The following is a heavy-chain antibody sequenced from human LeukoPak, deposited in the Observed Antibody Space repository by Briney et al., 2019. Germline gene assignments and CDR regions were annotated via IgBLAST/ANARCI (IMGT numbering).Heavy chain of an antibody. CDR1: GGSISSYY. CDR2: IYTSGST. Sequence: SETLSLTCTVPGGSISSYYWSWIRQPAGKGLEWIGRIYTSGSTNYNPSLKSRVTMSVDTSKNQFSLKLSSVTAADTAVYYCARGQGYSPSYWYFDLWGRGTLVTVSS. V-gene: IGHV4-4*07. D-gene: IGHD4-11*01. CDR3: ARGQGYSPSYWYFDL. J-gene: IGHJ2*01.